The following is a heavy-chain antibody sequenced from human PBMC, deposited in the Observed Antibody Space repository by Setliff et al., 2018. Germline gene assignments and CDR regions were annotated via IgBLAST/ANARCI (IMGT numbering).Heavy chain of an antibody. CDR3: AREGVDTRSSTDYRYYMDV. CDR1: GGTFRNYG. V-gene: IGHV1-69*05. CDR2: TIPMFGTT. Sequence: SVKVSCKATGGTFRNYGISWVRQAPGQGLEWMGGTIPMFGTTNYAQKFQGRVTVITDESTSTAYMELSSLKSEDTAMYYCAREGVDTRSSTDYRYYMDVWGKGTTVTSP. D-gene: IGHD2-15*01. J-gene: IGHJ6*03.